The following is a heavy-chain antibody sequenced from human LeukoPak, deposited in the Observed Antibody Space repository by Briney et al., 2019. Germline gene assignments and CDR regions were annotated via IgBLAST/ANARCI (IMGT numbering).Heavy chain of an antibody. J-gene: IGHJ4*02. V-gene: IGHV3-33*01. CDR2: IWYDGSDK. CDR1: GFTFSNYG. Sequence: GGSLRLSCAASGFTFSNYGMHWVRQAPGKGLEWVAVIWYDGSDKYYADSVKGRVTISRDSSKNTLYLQVNSLRAEDTAVYYCARLSSYQLDYWGQGTLVTVSS. D-gene: IGHD2-2*01. CDR3: ARLSSYQLDY.